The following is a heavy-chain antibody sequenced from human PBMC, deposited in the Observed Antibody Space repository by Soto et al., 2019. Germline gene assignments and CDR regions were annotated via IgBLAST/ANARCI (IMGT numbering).Heavy chain of an antibody. J-gene: IGHJ6*03. Sequence: GGSLRLSCAASGFTVSSNYMSWVRQAPGKGLEWVSVIYSGGSTYYADSVKGRFTISRHNSKNTLYLQMNSLRAEDTAVYYCAREPSTIFGVDYDYMDVWGKGTTVTVSS. CDR3: AREPSTIFGVDYDYMDV. V-gene: IGHV3-53*04. D-gene: IGHD3-3*01. CDR2: IYSGGST. CDR1: GFTVSSNY.